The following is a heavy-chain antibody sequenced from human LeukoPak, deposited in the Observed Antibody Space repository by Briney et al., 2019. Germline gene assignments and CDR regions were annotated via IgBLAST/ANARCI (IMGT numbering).Heavy chain of an antibody. D-gene: IGHD1-7*01. CDR1: GFTFSKAW. CDR3: AAGTGTSDFDY. Sequence: KTGGSLRLSCAASGFTFSKAWMNWVRQAPGKGLEWVGRIRTTIEEGTTDYAAPVKGRFTISRDDSRNTVYLQMVSLQTEDTAVYYCAAGTGTSDFDYWGQGTLVTVSS. J-gene: IGHJ4*02. CDR2: IRTTIEEGTT. V-gene: IGHV3-15*01.